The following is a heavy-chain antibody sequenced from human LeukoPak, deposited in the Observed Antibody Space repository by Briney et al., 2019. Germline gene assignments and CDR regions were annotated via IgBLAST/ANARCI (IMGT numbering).Heavy chain of an antibody. D-gene: IGHD6-13*01. CDR3: ARVLGQQVPRAFDY. Sequence: SETLSLTCTVSGGSISSYFWSWIRQPPGKGLEWIGYIYYSGSTNYNPSLKSRVTISVDTSKNQFSLRLSSVTAADTAVYYGARVLGQQVPRAFDYWGQGTLVTVSS. V-gene: IGHV4-59*01. J-gene: IGHJ4*02. CDR1: GGSISSYF. CDR2: IYYSGST.